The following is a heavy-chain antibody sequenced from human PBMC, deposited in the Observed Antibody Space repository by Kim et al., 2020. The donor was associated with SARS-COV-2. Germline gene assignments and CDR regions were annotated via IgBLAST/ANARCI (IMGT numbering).Heavy chain of an antibody. D-gene: IGHD6-6*01. CDR2: IYPDDSDT. CDR1: GYNFSNYW. Sequence: GESLKISCKGSGYNFSNYWIGWVRQMPGKGLEWIGIIYPDDSDTRYNPSFQGQVTISADKSIATAYLQWGSLKASDTATYYCARHVPSSRVPPAGMDVWGQGTTVTVSS. J-gene: IGHJ6*02. V-gene: IGHV5-51*01. CDR3: ARHVPSSRVPPAGMDV.